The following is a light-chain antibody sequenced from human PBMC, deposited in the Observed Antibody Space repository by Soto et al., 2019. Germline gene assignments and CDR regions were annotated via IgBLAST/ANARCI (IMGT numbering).Light chain of an antibody. CDR3: QHYGRSQT. V-gene: IGKV3-20*01. CDR1: QSLSGTY. Sequence: EIVLTQSTGILSLSPGDRATLSCRASQSLSGTYLAWYQQKVGQAPRLLIYGASSRATDIPDRFSGGGSGTDFTLTISRLEPEDFAVYYCQHYGRSQTFGQGTKVEIK. CDR2: GAS. J-gene: IGKJ1*01.